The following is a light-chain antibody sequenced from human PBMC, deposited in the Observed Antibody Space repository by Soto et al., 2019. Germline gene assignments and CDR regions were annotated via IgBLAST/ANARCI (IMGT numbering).Light chain of an antibody. V-gene: IGLV2-18*02. J-gene: IGLJ2*01. CDR2: EVS. CDR3: SAYTSSITLV. CDR1: SSDIGSYNR. Sequence: QSALTQPPSVSGSPGQSVTISCTGTSSDIGSYNRVSWYQQPLGTAPKLMIYEVSNRPSGVPDRFSGSKSGNTASLTISGLQAEEEADYYCSAYTSSITLVFGGGTKLTVL.